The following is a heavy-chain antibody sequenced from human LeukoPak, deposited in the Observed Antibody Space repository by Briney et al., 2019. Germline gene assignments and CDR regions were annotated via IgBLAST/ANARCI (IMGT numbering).Heavy chain of an antibody. CDR2: ISSSSSYI. V-gene: IGHV3-21*01. Sequence: PGGSLRLSCAASGFTFSSYSMNWVRQAPGKGLEWVSSISSSSSYIYYADSVKGRFTISRDNAKNSLYLQMNSLRAEDTAVYYRARVPKYSGSIYYFDYWGQGTLVTVSS. CDR3: ARVPKYSGSIYYFDY. CDR1: GFTFSSYS. J-gene: IGHJ4*02. D-gene: IGHD1-26*01.